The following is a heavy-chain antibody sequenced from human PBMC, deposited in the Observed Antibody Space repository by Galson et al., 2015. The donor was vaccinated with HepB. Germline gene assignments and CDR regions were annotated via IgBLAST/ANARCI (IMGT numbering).Heavy chain of an antibody. CDR1: GGSINSGGYY. V-gene: IGHV4-31*03. D-gene: IGHD3-10*01. CDR2: ISYIGST. Sequence: TLSLTCTVSGGSINSGGYYWSWIRQLPGKGLEWIGYISYIGSTYYNPSLKSRVSISADTSNNQFSLKLSSVTAADTAVYYCVSGVPNVVLRAVNTFDYWGQGTLVTVSS. J-gene: IGHJ4*02. CDR3: VSGVPNVVLRAVNTFDY.